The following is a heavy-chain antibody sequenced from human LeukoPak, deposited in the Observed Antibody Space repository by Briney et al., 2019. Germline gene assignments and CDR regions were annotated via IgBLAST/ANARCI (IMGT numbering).Heavy chain of an antibody. V-gene: IGHV7-4-1*02. CDR3: ARGERIFGVVGDMDA. Sequence: ASVKVSCKASGYTFTSYGISWVRQAPGQGLEWMGWINTNTGNPTYAQGFTGRFVFSLDTSVSTAYLQISSLKAEDTAVYYCARGERIFGVVGDMDAWGKGTTVTVSS. D-gene: IGHD3-3*01. CDR2: INTNTGNP. J-gene: IGHJ6*03. CDR1: GYTFTSYG.